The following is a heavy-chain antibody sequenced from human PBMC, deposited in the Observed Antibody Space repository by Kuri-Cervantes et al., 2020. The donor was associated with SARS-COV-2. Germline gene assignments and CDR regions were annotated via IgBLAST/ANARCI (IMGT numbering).Heavy chain of an antibody. J-gene: IGHJ4*02. Sequence: LSLTCAASGFTFSSYGMHWVRQAPGKGLEWVAFIRYDGSNKYYADSVKGRFTISRDNSKNTLYLQMNSLRAEDTAVYYCAKDVYSGSYCSYFDYWGQGTLVTVSS. D-gene: IGHD1-26*01. CDR1: GFTFSSYG. CDR3: AKDVYSGSYCSYFDY. CDR2: IRYDGSNK. V-gene: IGHV3-30*02.